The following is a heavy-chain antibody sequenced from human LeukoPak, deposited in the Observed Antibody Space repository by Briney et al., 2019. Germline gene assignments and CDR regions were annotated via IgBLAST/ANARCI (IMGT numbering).Heavy chain of an antibody. CDR3: ASHYFDDAFDV. D-gene: IGHD3-10*01. CDR1: GGSISSFY. V-gene: IGHV4-59*08. J-gene: IGHJ3*01. CDR2: IYYSGST. Sequence: PSETLSLTCTVSGGSISSFYWSWIRHPPGKGLEWIGYIYYSGSTNYKPSLKSRVTISVDTSKNQFSLKLSSVTAADTAVYYCASHYFDDAFDVWGKGQWSPSLQ.